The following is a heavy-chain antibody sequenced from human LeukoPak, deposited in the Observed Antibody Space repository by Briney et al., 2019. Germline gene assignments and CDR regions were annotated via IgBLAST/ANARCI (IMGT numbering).Heavy chain of an antibody. Sequence: SETLSLTCAVYGGSFSGFYWTWIRQPPGKGLEWIGQINHSRSTHYNPSLKSRVTISVDTSKNQFSLKLSSVTAADTAVYYCVRDRELTYWGQGTLVTVSS. V-gene: IGHV4-34*01. CDR1: GGSFSGFY. CDR2: INHSRST. D-gene: IGHD1-7*01. J-gene: IGHJ4*02. CDR3: VRDRELTY.